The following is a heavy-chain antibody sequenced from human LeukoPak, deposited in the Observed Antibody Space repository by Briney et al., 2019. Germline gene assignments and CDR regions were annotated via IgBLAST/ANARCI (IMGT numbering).Heavy chain of an antibody. D-gene: IGHD3-22*01. Sequence: GESLKISCKGSGYSFTSYWIGWVRQVPGKGLEWMGIIYPGNSETRYSPSFQGQVTISGDKSTSTAYLQWSSLKASDTAIYYCASHIYDSSGLALSPDAFDIWGQGTMVTVSS. J-gene: IGHJ3*02. CDR3: ASHIYDSSGLALSPDAFDI. CDR1: GYSFTSYW. V-gene: IGHV5-51*01. CDR2: IYPGNSET.